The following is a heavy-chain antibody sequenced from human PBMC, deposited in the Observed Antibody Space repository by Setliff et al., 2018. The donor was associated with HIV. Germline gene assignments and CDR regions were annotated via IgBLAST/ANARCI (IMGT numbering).Heavy chain of an antibody. V-gene: IGHV4-4*02. D-gene: IGHD1-26*01. J-gene: IGHJ3*02. CDR3: ARGVVGATYDVFDI. Sequence: PSETLSLTCAVSGGSISSSDWWSWVRQPPGKGLEWMGEIYHSGSTNYNSSLKSRVTISVDKSKNQFSLKLSSVTAADTAVYYCARGVVGATYDVFDIWSQGTMVTVSS. CDR1: GGSISSSDW. CDR2: IYHSGST.